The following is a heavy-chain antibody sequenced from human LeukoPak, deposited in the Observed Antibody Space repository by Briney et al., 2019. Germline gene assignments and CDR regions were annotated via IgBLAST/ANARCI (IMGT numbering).Heavy chain of an antibody. Sequence: PSETLSLTCAVYGGSFSGYYWSWIRQPPGKGLEWIGEINHSGSTNYNPSLKSRVTISVDTSKNQFSLKLSSVTAADTAVYYCARGRRFYSAIVGATHRWFDPWGQGTLVTVSS. D-gene: IGHD1-26*01. V-gene: IGHV4-34*01. CDR3: ARGRRFYSAIVGATHRWFDP. J-gene: IGHJ5*02. CDR2: INHSGST. CDR1: GGSFSGYY.